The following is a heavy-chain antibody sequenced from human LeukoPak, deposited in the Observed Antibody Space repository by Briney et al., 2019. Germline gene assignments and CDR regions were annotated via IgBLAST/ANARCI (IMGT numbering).Heavy chain of an antibody. J-gene: IGHJ4*02. D-gene: IGHD3-3*01. CDR1: GFTVSSNY. V-gene: IGHV3-53*01. CDR3: ARCSYDFWCGHPHPFDY. CDR2: FYSGGST. Sequence: GGSLRLSCAASGFTVSSNYMSWVRQAPGKGLEWVSFFYSGGSTYYADSVKGRFTISRDNSKNTLYLQMNSLRAEDTAVYYCARCSYDFWCGHPHPFDYWGQGTLVTVSS.